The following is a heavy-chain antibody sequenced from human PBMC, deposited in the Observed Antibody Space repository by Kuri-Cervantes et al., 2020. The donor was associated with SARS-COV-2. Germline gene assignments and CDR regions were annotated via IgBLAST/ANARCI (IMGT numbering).Heavy chain of an antibody. Sequence: GESLKISCAASGDIFTDAWMSWVRQAPGKGLEWVSYISSSSSTIYYADSAKGRFTISRDNAKNSLYLQMNSLRAEDTAVYYCARVGWGSPFDYWGQGTLVTVSS. CDR1: GDIFTDAW. CDR2: ISSSSSTI. J-gene: IGHJ4*02. CDR3: ARVGWGSPFDY. V-gene: IGHV3-48*01. D-gene: IGHD7-27*01.